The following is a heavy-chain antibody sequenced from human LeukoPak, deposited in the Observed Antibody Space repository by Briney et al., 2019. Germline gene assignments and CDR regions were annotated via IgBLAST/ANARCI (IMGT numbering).Heavy chain of an antibody. CDR3: ARVPLLAVAGTDY. Sequence: GGSLRLSCAASGFTFSSYEMNWVRQAPGKGLEWVSYISSSGSTIYYADSVKGRFTISRDNAKNSLYLQMNSLRAEDTAVYYCARVPLLAVAGTDYWGQGTLVTVSS. V-gene: IGHV3-48*03. D-gene: IGHD6-19*01. CDR2: ISSSGSTI. CDR1: GFTFSSYE. J-gene: IGHJ4*02.